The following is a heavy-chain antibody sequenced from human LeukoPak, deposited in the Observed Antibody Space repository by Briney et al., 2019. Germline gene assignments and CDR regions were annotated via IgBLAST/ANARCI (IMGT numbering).Heavy chain of an antibody. V-gene: IGHV4-34*01. J-gene: IGHJ4*02. D-gene: IGHD3-22*01. CDR3: ARAPAYCYDSSGYYGNDY. CDR1: GGSFSGYY. CDR2: INHSGST. Sequence: SETLSLTCAVYGGSFSGYYWSWIRQPPGKGLEWIGEINHSGSTNYNPSLKSRVTISVDTSKNQFSLKLSSVTAADTAVYYCARAPAYCYDSSGYYGNDYWGQGTLVTVSS.